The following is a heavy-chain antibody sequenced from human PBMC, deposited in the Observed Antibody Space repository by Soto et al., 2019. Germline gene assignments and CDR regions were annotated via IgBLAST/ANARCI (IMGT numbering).Heavy chain of an antibody. CDR3: AYARSAVSGYYYMDV. CDR1: GGSISSSSYY. V-gene: IGHV4-61*05. Sequence: SETLSLTCTVSGGSISSSSYYWGWIRQPPGKGLEWIGYIYYSGSTNYNPSLKSRVTISVDTSKNQFSLKLSSVTAADTAVYCCAYARSAVSGYYYMDVWGKGTTVTVSS. D-gene: IGHD2-2*01. J-gene: IGHJ6*03. CDR2: IYYSGST.